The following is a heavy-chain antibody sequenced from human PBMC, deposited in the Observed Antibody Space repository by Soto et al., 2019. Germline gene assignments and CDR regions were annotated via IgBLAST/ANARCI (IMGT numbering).Heavy chain of an antibody. D-gene: IGHD4-17*01. CDR3: ARSLTTVVTMDV. Sequence: SETLSLTCTVSGGSISSSSYYWGWIRQPPGKGLEWIGSIYYSGSTYYNPSLKSRVTISVDTSKNQFSLKLSSVTAADTAVYYCARSLTTVVTMDVWVQGTTVTVSS. CDR1: GGSISSSSYY. V-gene: IGHV4-39*01. J-gene: IGHJ6*02. CDR2: IYYSGST.